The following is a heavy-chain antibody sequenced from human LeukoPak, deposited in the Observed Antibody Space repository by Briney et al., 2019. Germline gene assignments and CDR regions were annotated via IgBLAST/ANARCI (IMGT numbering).Heavy chain of an antibody. J-gene: IGHJ5*02. D-gene: IGHD4-17*01. CDR1: RGSISSSSYY. CDR3: ATSGATTVTTWGGSWFDP. Sequence: SETLSLTCTVSRGSISSSSYYWGWIRQPPGKGLEGIGRIYYTGVTNYSPSLKSRVTMSADTSKNQFALKLSSVTAADTAVYYCATSGATTVTTWGGSWFDPWGQGTLVTVSS. V-gene: IGHV4-39*06. CDR2: IYYTGVT.